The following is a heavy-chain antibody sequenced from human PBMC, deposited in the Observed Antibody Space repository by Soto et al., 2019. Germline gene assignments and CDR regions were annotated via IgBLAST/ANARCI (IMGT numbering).Heavy chain of an antibody. CDR3: AKEDPSGRYSLDY. CDR2: ISYYGTNE. D-gene: IGHD1-26*01. J-gene: IGHJ4*02. CDR1: GFTFSGYG. V-gene: IGHV3-30*18. Sequence: PXVSLRLSGEASGFTFSGYGMHWVRQAPGKGLEWVAVISYYGTNEYYEDSVKGRFTISRDNSKNTLYLQMNSLRIEDTAVYFCAKEDPSGRYSLDYWGQGSQVTVSS.